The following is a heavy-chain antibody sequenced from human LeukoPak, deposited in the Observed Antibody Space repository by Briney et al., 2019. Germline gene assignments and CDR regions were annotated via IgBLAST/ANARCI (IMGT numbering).Heavy chain of an antibody. V-gene: IGHV4-38-2*02. Sequence: KASETLSLTCTVSGYSISSGYYWGWIRQPPGKGLEWIGSIYHGGSTYYNPSLKSRVTISVDTSKNQFSLKLSSVTAADTAVYYCTRGSIAYYYMDVWGKGTTVTISS. J-gene: IGHJ6*03. CDR3: TRGSIAYYYMDV. CDR1: GYSISSGYY. CDR2: IYHGGST. D-gene: IGHD3-22*01.